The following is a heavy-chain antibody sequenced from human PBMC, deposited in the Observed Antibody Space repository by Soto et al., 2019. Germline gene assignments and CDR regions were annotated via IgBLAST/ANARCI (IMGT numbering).Heavy chain of an antibody. CDR1: GFTFSNAW. V-gene: IGHV3-23*01. Sequence: PGGSLRLSCAASGFTFSNAWMSWVRQAPGKGLEWVSAISGSGGSTYYADSVKGRFTISRDNSKNTLYLQMNSLRAEDTAVYYCAKQGTSSSWPFDYWGQGTLVTVSS. J-gene: IGHJ4*02. CDR2: ISGSGGST. D-gene: IGHD6-13*01. CDR3: AKQGTSSSWPFDY.